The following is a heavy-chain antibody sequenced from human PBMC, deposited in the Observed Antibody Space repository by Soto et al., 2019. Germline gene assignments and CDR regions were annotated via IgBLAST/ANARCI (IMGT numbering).Heavy chain of an antibody. Sequence: EVHLVESGGGLVQPGGSLRLSCAASGFTFSSYWMTWVRQAPGKGLEWVANTKPDGSEKNYVGSVKGRFTISRDNAKNSLFLQMDSLRAEDTAVYYCARVAYVDESFDYWGQGTLATVSS. CDR1: GFTFSSYW. J-gene: IGHJ4*02. D-gene: IGHD2-21*01. CDR2: TKPDGSEK. CDR3: ARVAYVDESFDY. V-gene: IGHV3-7*01.